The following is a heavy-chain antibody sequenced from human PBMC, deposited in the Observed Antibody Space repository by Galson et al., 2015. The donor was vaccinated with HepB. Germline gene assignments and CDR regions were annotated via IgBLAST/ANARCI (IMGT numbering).Heavy chain of an antibody. V-gene: IGHV1-69*02. J-gene: IGHJ5*02. Sequence: SVKVSCKASGGTFSSYTINWVRQAPGQGLEWMGRIIPILGIANYAQKFQGRVTITTDKSTSTAYMELSSLRSEDTAVYYCARAGPNHLNWFDPSRLGSLGTVSS. CDR2: IIPILGIA. CDR3: ARAGPNHLNWFDP. D-gene: IGHD1-14*01. CDR1: GGTFSSYT.